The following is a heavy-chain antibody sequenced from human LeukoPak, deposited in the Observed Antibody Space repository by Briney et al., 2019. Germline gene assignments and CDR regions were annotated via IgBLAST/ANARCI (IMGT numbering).Heavy chain of an antibody. Sequence: GGSLRLSCAASGFTFSSYWMSWVRQAPGKGLEWVANIKQDGSEKYYVDSVKGRFTISRDNAKNSLYLQMNSLRAEDTAVYYCARAFRYSGSPRGWFDPWGQGTLVTVFS. V-gene: IGHV3-7*01. J-gene: IGHJ5*02. CDR3: ARAFRYSGSPRGWFDP. D-gene: IGHD1-26*01. CDR2: IKQDGSEK. CDR1: GFTFSSYW.